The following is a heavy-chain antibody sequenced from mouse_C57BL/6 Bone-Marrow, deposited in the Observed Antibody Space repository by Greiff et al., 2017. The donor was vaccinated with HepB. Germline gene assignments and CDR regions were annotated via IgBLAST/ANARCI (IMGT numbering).Heavy chain of an antibody. V-gene: IGHV5-4*03. D-gene: IGHD6-5*01. Sequence: EVMLVESGGGLVKPGGSLKLSCAASGFTFSSYAMSWVRQTPEKRLEWVATISDGGSYTYYPDNVKGRFTISRDNAKNNLYLQMSHLKSEDTAMYYCAKSPIFHYYAMDYWGQGTSVTVSS. CDR3: AKSPIFHYYAMDY. J-gene: IGHJ4*01. CDR2: ISDGGSYT. CDR1: GFTFSSYA.